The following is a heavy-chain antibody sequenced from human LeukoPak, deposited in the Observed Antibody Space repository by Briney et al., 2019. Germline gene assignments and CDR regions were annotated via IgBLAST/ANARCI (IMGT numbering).Heavy chain of an antibody. Sequence: GGSLRLSCAASGFTFSSYGMHWVRQAPGKGLEWVAFIRYDGSNKYYADSVKGRFTISRDNSKNTLYLQMNSLRAEDTAVYYCAKDGPSSGWYIYFQHWGQGTLVTVSS. CDR2: IRYDGSNK. CDR3: AKDGPSSGWYIYFQH. V-gene: IGHV3-30*02. J-gene: IGHJ1*01. CDR1: GFTFSSYG. D-gene: IGHD6-19*01.